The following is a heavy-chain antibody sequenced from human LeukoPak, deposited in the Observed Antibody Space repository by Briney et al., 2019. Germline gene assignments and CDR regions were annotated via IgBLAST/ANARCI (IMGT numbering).Heavy chain of an antibody. CDR3: ARDETGSSSQTRDDY. D-gene: IGHD6-13*01. CDR2: ISYDGSNK. V-gene: IGHV3-30-3*01. Sequence: PGGSLRLSCAASGFTFSSYAMHWVRQAPGKGLEWVAVISYDGSNKYYADSVKGRFTISRDNSKNTLYLQMNSLRAEDTAVYYCARDETGSSSQTRDDYWGQGTLVTVSS. J-gene: IGHJ4*02. CDR1: GFTFSSYA.